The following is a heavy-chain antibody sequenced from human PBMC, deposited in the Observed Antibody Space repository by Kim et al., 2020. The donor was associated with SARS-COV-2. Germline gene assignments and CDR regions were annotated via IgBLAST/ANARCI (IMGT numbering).Heavy chain of an antibody. V-gene: IGHV1-69*13. CDR3: ARAWARYSYGYDYYGMDV. CDR2: IIPIFGTA. Sequence: SVKVSCKASGGTFSSYAISWVRQAPGQGLEWMGGIIPIFGTANYAQKFQGRVTITADESTSTAYMELSSLRSEDTAVYYCARAWARYSYGYDYYGMDVWGQGTTVTVSS. J-gene: IGHJ6*02. CDR1: GGTFSSYA. D-gene: IGHD5-18*01.